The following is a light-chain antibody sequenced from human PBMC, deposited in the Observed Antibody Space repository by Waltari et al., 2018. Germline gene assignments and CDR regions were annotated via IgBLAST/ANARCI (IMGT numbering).Light chain of an antibody. V-gene: IGKV4-1*01. Sequence: DIVMTQSPDSLAVSLGARATIDVKPNQTVLYSSNNKDYLAWYHQKPGQPPKLVIYWASTRESGFPDRFSASGSGTDFTLTISSLQAEDVAVYYCQQYYSSPYTFGQGTKLEIK. CDR3: QQYYSSPYT. CDR1: QTVLYSSNNKDY. J-gene: IGKJ2*01. CDR2: WAS.